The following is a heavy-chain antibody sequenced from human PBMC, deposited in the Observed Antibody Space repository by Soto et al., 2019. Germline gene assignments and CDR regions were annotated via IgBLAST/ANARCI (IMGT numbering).Heavy chain of an antibody. V-gene: IGHV1-18*01. CDR1: GYTFTSYG. J-gene: IGHJ6*02. CDR2: ISAYNGNT. D-gene: IGHD3-10*01. CDR3: AGDKGSTMVRGAEDGNYYCYGMDV. Sequence: ASVKVSCKASGYTFTSYGISWVRQAPGQGLEWMGWISAYNGNTNYAQKLQGRVTMTTDTSTSTAYMELRSLRSDDTAVYYCAGDKGSTMVRGAEDGNYYCYGMDVWGQGSTVTVSS.